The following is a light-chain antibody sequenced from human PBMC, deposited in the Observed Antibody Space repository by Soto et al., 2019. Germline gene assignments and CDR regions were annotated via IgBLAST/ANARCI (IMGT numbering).Light chain of an antibody. Sequence: EIVMTQSPATLSVSPGERATLSCRASQSVSSNLAWYQQKPGQAPRPLIYGASTRATGIPARFSGSGSGTEVTLTISSLQSEDFAVYYCQQYNNWPRALTFGGGTKVEIK. CDR1: QSVSSN. CDR2: GAS. CDR3: QQYNNWPRALT. V-gene: IGKV3-15*01. J-gene: IGKJ4*01.